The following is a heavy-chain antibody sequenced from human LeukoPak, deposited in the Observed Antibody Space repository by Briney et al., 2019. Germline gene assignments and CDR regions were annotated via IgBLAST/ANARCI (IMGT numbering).Heavy chain of an antibody. CDR2: IYPGDSDT. CDR3: ARAVVTAIPSWFDP. D-gene: IGHD2-21*02. Sequence: GESLKISCKGSGYSFTSYWIGWVRQMPGKGLEWMGIIYPGDSDTRYSPSSQGQATISADKSISTAYLQWSSLKASDTAMYYCARAVVTAIPSWFDPWGQGTLVTVSS. CDR1: GYSFTSYW. J-gene: IGHJ5*02. V-gene: IGHV5-51*01.